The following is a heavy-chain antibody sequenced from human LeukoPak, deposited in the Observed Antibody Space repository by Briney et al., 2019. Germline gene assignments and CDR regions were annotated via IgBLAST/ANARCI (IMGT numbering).Heavy chain of an antibody. Sequence: GGSLRLSCAASGFTFSSYAMSWVRQAPGKGLEWVSAISDSGGSTYYADSVKGRFTISRDTSRDTLFLQMNSLRAEDSAVYYCAKTSGGNYWGQGTLVTVSS. V-gene: IGHV3-23*01. J-gene: IGHJ4*02. CDR3: AKTSGGNY. D-gene: IGHD2-15*01. CDR1: GFTFSSYA. CDR2: ISDSGGST.